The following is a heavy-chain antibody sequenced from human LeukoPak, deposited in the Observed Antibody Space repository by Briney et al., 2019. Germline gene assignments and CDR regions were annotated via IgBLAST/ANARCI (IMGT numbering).Heavy chain of an antibody. D-gene: IGHD3-9*01. Sequence: SETLSPTCAVYGGSFSGYYWSWIRQPPGKGLEWIGEINHSGSTNYNPSLKSRVTISVDTSKNQFSLKLSSVTAADTAVYYCARDAYYDMSGLHPWGQGTLVTVSS. CDR2: INHSGST. CDR1: GGSFSGYY. J-gene: IGHJ5*02. V-gene: IGHV4-34*01. CDR3: ARDAYYDMSGLHP.